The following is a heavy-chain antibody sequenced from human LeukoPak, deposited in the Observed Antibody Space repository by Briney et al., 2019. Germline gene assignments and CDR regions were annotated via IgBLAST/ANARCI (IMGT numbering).Heavy chain of an antibody. J-gene: IGHJ4*02. Sequence: SETLSLTCGVSGGSISSNNWWSWVRQPPGQGLEWIGEIYHSGSANYNPSLKSRVTISVDKSKNQLSLRLTSVTAADTAVYYCVRLAQCVGSSCFAVHFWGQGTLVHVS. CDR2: IYHSGSA. V-gene: IGHV4-4*02. D-gene: IGHD2-2*01. CDR1: GGSISSNNW. CDR3: VRLAQCVGSSCFAVHF.